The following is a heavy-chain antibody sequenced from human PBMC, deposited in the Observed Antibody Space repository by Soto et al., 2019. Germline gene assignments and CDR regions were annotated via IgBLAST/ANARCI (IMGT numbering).Heavy chain of an antibody. J-gene: IGHJ5*02. CDR1: GGSSSSSTYS. CDR2: MHYSGAT. Sequence: SETLSLTCTASGGSSSSSTYSWGWIRQPPGKGLEWIGSMHYSGATYYNPSLKSRVSISVDTSKSQFSLKLTFVTAADTAVYFCARQGSNSSRRLSWFDPWGQGTLVTVPS. CDR3: ARQGSNSSRRLSWFDP. D-gene: IGHD3-16*01. V-gene: IGHV4-39*01.